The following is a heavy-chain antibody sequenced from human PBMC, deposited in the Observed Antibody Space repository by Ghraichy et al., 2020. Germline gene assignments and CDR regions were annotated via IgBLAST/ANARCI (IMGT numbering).Heavy chain of an antibody. CDR2: IDEDGSLK. D-gene: IGHD6-19*01. CDR3: ARIRRRGWDFDY. J-gene: IGHJ4*02. CDR1: GFSFSRYW. Sequence: GESLNISCVVSGFSFSRYWMSWVRQGPGTGLEWVANIDEDGSLKKYVDSMRGRITISRDNAKDSLYLQINNLRAEDTAIYYCARIRRRGWDFDYWGQGTLVTVSS. V-gene: IGHV3-7*03.